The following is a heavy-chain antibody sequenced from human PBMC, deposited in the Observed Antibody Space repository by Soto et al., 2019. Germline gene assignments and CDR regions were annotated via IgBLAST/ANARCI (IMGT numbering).Heavy chain of an antibody. J-gene: IGHJ6*02. CDR3: ASILGYFSGGSCYDYYYGMDV. Sequence: PGESLKISCKGSGYSFTSYWISWVRQMPGKGLEWMGRIDPSDSYTNYSPSFQGHGTIAADKSISTAYLQWSSLKASDTAMYYCASILGYFSGGSCYDYYYGMDVWGQGTTVTVSS. D-gene: IGHD2-15*01. CDR2: IDPSDSYT. V-gene: IGHV5-10-1*01. CDR1: GYSFTSYW.